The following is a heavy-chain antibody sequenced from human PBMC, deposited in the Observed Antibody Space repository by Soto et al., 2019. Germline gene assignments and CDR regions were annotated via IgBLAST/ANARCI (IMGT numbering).Heavy chain of an antibody. J-gene: IGHJ4*02. Sequence: ASVKVSCKASGYTFTSYDINWVRQATGQGLEWMGWMNPNSGNTGYAQKFQGRVTMTRNTSISTAYMELSSLRSEDTAVYYCARGITVRGVQKNDYWGQGTLVTVSS. CDR1: GYTFTSYD. CDR3: ARGITVRGVQKNDY. D-gene: IGHD1-1*01. V-gene: IGHV1-8*01. CDR2: MNPNSGNT.